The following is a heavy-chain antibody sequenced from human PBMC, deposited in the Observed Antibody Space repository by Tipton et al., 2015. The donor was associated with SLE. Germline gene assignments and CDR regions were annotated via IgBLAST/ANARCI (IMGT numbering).Heavy chain of an antibody. V-gene: IGHV4-34*01. CDR3: ARGPGGTVIGY. D-gene: IGHD4-17*01. CDR1: GGSISSYY. J-gene: IGHJ4*02. Sequence: TLSLTCTVSGGSISSYYWSWIRQPPGKGLEWIGEINHSGSTNYNPSLKSRVTISVDTSKNQFSLKLSSVTAADTAVYYCARGPGGTVIGYWGQGTLVTVSS. CDR2: INHSGST.